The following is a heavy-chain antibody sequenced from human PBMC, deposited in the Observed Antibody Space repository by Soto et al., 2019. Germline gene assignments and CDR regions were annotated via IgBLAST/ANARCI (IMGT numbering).Heavy chain of an antibody. D-gene: IGHD6-6*01. J-gene: IGHJ5*02. CDR3: AKGIAARQYNWFDP. CDR1: GFTFSSYA. CDR2: ISGSGGST. V-gene: IGHV3-23*01. Sequence: PGGSLRLSCAASGFTFSSYAMSWVRQAPGKGLEWVSAISGSGGSTYYADPVKGRFTISRDNSKNTLYLQMNSLRAEDTAVYYCAKGIAARQYNWFDPWGQGTLVTVSS.